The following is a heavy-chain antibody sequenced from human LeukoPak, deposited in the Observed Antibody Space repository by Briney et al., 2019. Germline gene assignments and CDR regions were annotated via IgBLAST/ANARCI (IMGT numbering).Heavy chain of an antibody. CDR3: ASTCGGDCYPEADWYFDL. Sequence: SQTLSLTCTVSGGSISTAGYYWSWIRQHPGEGLEWIGYIYYTGSTYYNPSLKSRLTISLDTSKNQFSLKLSSVTAADTAVYYCASTCGGDCYPEADWYFDLWGRGTLVTVSS. CDR1: GGSISTAGYY. CDR2: IYYTGST. D-gene: IGHD2-21*02. V-gene: IGHV4-31*03. J-gene: IGHJ2*01.